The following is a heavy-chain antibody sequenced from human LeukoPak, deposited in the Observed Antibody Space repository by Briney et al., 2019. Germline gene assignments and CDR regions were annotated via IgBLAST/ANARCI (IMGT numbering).Heavy chain of an antibody. J-gene: IGHJ4*02. V-gene: IGHV3-43*02. D-gene: IGHD2-15*01. CDR3: VKDLAAVMMVEAAMDS. CDR2: ISGDGSER. Sequence: WGSLSLSWASTAFTFHAYVRHYIRQAPGKGLEWVSLISGDGSERHYADSVKGRFTISRDNSKNSLYLQMNSLRSEATAFYYWVKDLAAVMMVEAAMDSWGQGILVTVSS. CDR1: AFTFHAYV.